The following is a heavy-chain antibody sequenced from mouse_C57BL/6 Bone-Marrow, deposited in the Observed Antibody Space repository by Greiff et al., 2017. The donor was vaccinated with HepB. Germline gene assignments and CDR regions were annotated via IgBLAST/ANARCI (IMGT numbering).Heavy chain of an antibody. CDR3: ARGTVPSFAY. V-gene: IGHV1-42*01. D-gene: IGHD1-1*01. CDR1: GYSFTGYY. CDR2: INPSTGGT. J-gene: IGHJ3*01. Sequence: VQLQQSGPELVKPGASVKISCKASGYSFTGYYMNWVKQSPEKSLEWIGEINPSTGGTTYNQKFKAKATLTVDKSSSTAYMQLKSLTSEDSAVYYCARGTVPSFAYWGQGTLVTVSA.